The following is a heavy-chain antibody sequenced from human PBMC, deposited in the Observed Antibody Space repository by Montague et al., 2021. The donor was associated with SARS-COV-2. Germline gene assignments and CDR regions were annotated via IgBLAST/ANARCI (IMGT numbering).Heavy chain of an antibody. V-gene: IGHV1-18*01. CDR3: ARKPTQQPHEY. D-gene: IGHD6-13*01. CDR1: GYTFTSYG. CDR2: ISAYNGST. Sequence: SVKVSCKASGYTFTSYGISWVRQAPGQGLEWMGWISAYNGSTHYAQKLQGRVTMTTDTSTSTAYMELRSLSSDDTAVYYCARKPTQQPHEYWGQGTLVTVSS. J-gene: IGHJ4*02.